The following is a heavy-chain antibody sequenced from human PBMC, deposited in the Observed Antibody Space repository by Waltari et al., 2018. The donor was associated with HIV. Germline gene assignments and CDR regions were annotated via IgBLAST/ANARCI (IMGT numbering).Heavy chain of an antibody. CDR1: GFPFSGFW. D-gene: IGHD1-20*01. CDR3: ASAGWYNDFDV. Sequence: EVQVVESGGDLVQPGGSLRLSCAASGFPFSGFWMSWVRQAPGKGLQWVATIKPDGSQSYYVDSVRGRFTISKDNAKASLSLQMNSLRGEDTGFYFCASAGWYNDFDVWGQGTMVIVSS. V-gene: IGHV3-7*01. CDR2: IKPDGSQS. J-gene: IGHJ3*01.